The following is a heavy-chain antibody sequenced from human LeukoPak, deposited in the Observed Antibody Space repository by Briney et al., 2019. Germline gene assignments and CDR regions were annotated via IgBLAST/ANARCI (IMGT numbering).Heavy chain of an antibody. Sequence: GASVKVSFKTSGYSFNIHHVHWVRQAPGQGLEWMGINFFHDGSTSNTQKFQGRVTMTRDTSTSTVYMELSSLRSEDTAVYYCARDSGNYHYDMDVWGQGTTVIVSS. CDR2: NFFHDGST. V-gene: IGHV1-46*02. CDR3: ARDSGNYHYDMDV. D-gene: IGHD3-10*01. J-gene: IGHJ6*02. CDR1: GYSFNIHH.